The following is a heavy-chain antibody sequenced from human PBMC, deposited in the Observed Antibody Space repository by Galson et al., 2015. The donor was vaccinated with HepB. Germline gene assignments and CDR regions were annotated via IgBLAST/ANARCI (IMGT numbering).Heavy chain of an antibody. CDR2: INPSGGST. Sequence: SVKVSCKASGYTFTSYYMHWVRQAPGQGLEWMGIINPSGGSTSYAQKFQGRVTMTRDTSTSTVYMELSSLRSEDTAVYYCARAPVRYCSSTSCYTGTHWYFDLWGRGTLVTVSS. CDR1: GYTFTSYY. V-gene: IGHV1-46*01. CDR3: ARAPVRYCSSTSCYTGTHWYFDL. D-gene: IGHD2-2*02. J-gene: IGHJ2*01.